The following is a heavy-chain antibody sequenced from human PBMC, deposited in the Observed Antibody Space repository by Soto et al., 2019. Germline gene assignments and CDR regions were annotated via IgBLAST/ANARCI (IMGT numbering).Heavy chain of an antibody. CDR3: ARDSSRYCSGGSCYHDFDY. D-gene: IGHD2-15*01. Sequence: SETLSLTCTVSGGSISSYYWSWIRQPPGKGLEWIGYIYYSGSTNYNPSLKSRVTISVDTSKNQFSLKLSSVTAADTAVYYCARDSSRYCSGGSCYHDFDYWGQGTLVTV. CDR1: GGSISSYY. J-gene: IGHJ4*02. CDR2: IYYSGST. V-gene: IGHV4-59*01.